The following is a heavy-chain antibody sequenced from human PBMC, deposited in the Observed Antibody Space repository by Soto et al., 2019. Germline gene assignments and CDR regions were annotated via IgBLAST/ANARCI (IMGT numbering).Heavy chain of an antibody. D-gene: IGHD6-13*01. Sequence: EVQLVESGGGLVKPGGSLRLSCTASGLIFSNYGMNWVRQAAGKRPEWVSSISSGGEYIDYADSVKGRLTISRDNANNILYLQLTSLGVADTAVSYCATDGAAGAVMGVWGQGPTVTVSS. CDR1: GLIFSNYG. V-gene: IGHV3-21*01. J-gene: IGHJ6*02. CDR3: ATDGAAGAVMGV. CDR2: ISSGGEYI.